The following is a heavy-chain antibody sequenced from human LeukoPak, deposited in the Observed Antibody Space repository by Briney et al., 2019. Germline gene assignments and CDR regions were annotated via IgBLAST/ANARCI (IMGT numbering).Heavy chain of an antibody. V-gene: IGHV3-30*02. Sequence: PGGSLRLFCAASGFTFSTYGMHWVRQAPGKGLEWVAFIRYDESNKYLADSVKGRFTISRDNSKNTLYLQMNSLRVEDTAVYYCAKDLESGYYTSGAFDIWGQGTMVTVSP. CDR2: IRYDESNK. CDR3: AKDLESGYYTSGAFDI. D-gene: IGHD3-3*01. CDR1: GFTFSTYG. J-gene: IGHJ3*02.